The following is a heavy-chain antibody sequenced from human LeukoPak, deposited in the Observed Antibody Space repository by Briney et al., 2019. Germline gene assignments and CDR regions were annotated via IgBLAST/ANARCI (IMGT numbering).Heavy chain of an antibody. Sequence: GGSLRLSCAASGFTFSSYWMTWVRRAPGKGLEWVANIKQDGSEKYYVDSVKGRFTISRDNAKNSLYLQMNSLRAEDTAVYYCARDWGSGSGTIFDYWGQGTQVTVSS. CDR1: GFTFSSYW. D-gene: IGHD3-16*01. CDR2: IKQDGSEK. CDR3: ARDWGSGSGTIFDY. V-gene: IGHV3-7*01. J-gene: IGHJ4*02.